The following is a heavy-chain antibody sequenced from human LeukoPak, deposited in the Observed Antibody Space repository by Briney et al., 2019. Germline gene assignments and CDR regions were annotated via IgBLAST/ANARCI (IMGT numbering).Heavy chain of an antibody. CDR1: GFTFSTYG. CDR3: ARVSSYKFPHFDI. CDR2: IRYDGSNK. V-gene: IGHV3-30*02. D-gene: IGHD3-10*01. J-gene: IGHJ3*02. Sequence: PGGSLRLSCAASGFTFSTYGMHWVRQAPGKGLEWVAFIRYDGSNKYYADSVKGRFTISRDNSKNTLYLQMNSLRAEDTAVYYCARVSSYKFPHFDIWGQGTMVTVSS.